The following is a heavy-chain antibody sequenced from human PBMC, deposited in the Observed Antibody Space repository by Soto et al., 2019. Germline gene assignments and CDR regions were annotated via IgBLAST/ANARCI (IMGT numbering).Heavy chain of an antibody. D-gene: IGHD2-8*01. J-gene: IGHJ3*02. CDR2: ISSSSSYI. CDR3: AREHCTNGVCYTNDAFDI. Sequence: LRLSCAASGFTFSSYSMNWVRQAPGKGLEWVSSISSSSSYIYYADSVKGRFTISRDNAKNSLYLQMNSLRAEDTAVYYCAREHCTNGVCYTNDAFDIWGQGTMVTVSS. CDR1: GFTFSSYS. V-gene: IGHV3-21*01.